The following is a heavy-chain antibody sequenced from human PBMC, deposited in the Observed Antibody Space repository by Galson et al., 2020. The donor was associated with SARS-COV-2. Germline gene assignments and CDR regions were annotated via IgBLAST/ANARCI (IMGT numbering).Heavy chain of an antibody. CDR2: IWSDGSQE. CDR1: GFNFNYFV. Sequence: GGSLRLSCAASGFNFNYFVMHWVRQAPGKGLEWVAFIWSDGSQELYADSVKGRFTISRDNSKNSVYLQLNSLRVEDTAVYFCVQDKPNTGAVDIWGQGTMVTVSS. J-gene: IGHJ3*02. V-gene: IGHV3-30*02. CDR3: VQDKPNTGAVDI. D-gene: IGHD2-2*02.